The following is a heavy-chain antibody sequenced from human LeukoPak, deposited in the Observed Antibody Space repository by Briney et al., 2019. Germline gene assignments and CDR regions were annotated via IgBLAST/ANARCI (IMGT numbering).Heavy chain of an antibody. D-gene: IGHD5-18*01. CDR3: PVDTAMEGAFDI. CDR1: GESFSGYY. Sequence: SETLSLTCAVYGESFSGYYWSWIRQPPGKGLEWIGEISHSGSTNYNPSLKSRVTMSVDTSKNRFSLKLSSVTAADTAVYYCPVDTAMEGAFDIWGQGTMVTVSS. CDR2: ISHSGST. J-gene: IGHJ3*02. V-gene: IGHV4-34*03.